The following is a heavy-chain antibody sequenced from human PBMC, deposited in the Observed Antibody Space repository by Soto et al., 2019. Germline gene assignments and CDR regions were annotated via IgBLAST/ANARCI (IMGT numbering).Heavy chain of an antibody. CDR2: IDWDDDK. D-gene: IGHD3-9*01. CDR1: GFSLSTSGMY. V-gene: IGHV2-70*11. CDR3: ALMPLNDILTGPFAY. J-gene: IGHJ4*02. Sequence: SGPTLVNPTQTLTLTCTFSGFSLSTSGMYVSWIRQPPGKALEWLARIDWDDDKYYSTSLKTRLTISKDTSKNQVVLTMTNMDPVDTATYYCALMPLNDILTGPFAYRGRRSLVTGSS.